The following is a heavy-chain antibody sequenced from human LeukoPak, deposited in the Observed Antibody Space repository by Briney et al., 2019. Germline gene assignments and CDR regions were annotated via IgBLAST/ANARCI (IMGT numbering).Heavy chain of an antibody. D-gene: IGHD1-26*01. Sequence: PSETLSLTCTVYGGSFSGCYWSWIRQPPGKGLEWIGEINHSGSTNYNPSLKSRVTISVDTSKNQFSLKLSSVTAADTAVYYCANLVGPPLNDYWGQGALVTVSS. CDR3: ANLVGPPLNDY. CDR1: GGSFSGCY. V-gene: IGHV4-34*01. J-gene: IGHJ4*02. CDR2: INHSGST.